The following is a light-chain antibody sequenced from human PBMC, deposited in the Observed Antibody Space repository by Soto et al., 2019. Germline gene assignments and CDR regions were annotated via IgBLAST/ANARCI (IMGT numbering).Light chain of an antibody. CDR3: SSYTSSTTYV. Sequence: QSVLTQPASVSGSPGQSITISCTGTSSDVGAYSYVSWYQQHPGKAPKLIIYDVSDRPSGISSRFSGSKSDNTASLTISGLQAADEAEYYCSSYTSSTTYVFGTGTKVTVL. CDR1: SSDVGAYSY. CDR2: DVS. V-gene: IGLV2-14*01. J-gene: IGLJ1*01.